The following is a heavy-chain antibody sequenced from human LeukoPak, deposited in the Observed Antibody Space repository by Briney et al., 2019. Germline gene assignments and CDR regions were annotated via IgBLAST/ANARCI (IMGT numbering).Heavy chain of an antibody. V-gene: IGHV3-20*04. Sequence: GGSLRLSCAASGFTFDDYGMSWVRQAPGKGLEWVSGINWNGGSTGYADPVKGRFTISRDNAKNSLYLQMNSLRAEDTALYYCARDVEEARTPTVPDYWGQGTLVTVSS. D-gene: IGHD1-1*01. CDR3: ARDVEEARTPTVPDY. J-gene: IGHJ4*02. CDR1: GFTFDDYG. CDR2: INWNGGST.